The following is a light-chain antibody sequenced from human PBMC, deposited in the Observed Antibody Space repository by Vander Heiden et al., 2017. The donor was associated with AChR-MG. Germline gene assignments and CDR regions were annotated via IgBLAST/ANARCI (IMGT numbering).Light chain of an antibody. V-gene: IGKV3-20*01. CDR2: GAS. Sequence: DIVLTQSPRTLPLSPGETAPLSCRASQSVSSSYLAWYQQKPGQAPRLLIYGASSRTSGVPDRFSGSGSGTDFTLTISRLEPEDFAVYYCQQYDSSLCTFGQGTKLEIK. CDR1: QSVSSSY. CDR3: QQYDSSLCT. J-gene: IGKJ2*02.